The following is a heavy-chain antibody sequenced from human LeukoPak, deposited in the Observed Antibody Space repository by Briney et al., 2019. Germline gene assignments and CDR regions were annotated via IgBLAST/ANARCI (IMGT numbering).Heavy chain of an antibody. V-gene: IGHV4-39*07. Sequence: PSETLSLTCTVSGGSISSSSYYWGWIRQPPGKGLEWIGYIYYSGNTYYNPSLKSRVTISVDTSKNQFSLKLSSVTAADTAVFYCAGANSGYYREDSYFDSWGQGTLVTVSS. D-gene: IGHD5-12*01. CDR3: AGANSGYYREDSYFDS. CDR2: IYYSGNT. J-gene: IGHJ4*02. CDR1: GGSISSSSYY.